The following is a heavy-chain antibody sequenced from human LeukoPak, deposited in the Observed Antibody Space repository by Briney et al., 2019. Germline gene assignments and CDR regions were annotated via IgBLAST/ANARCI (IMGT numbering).Heavy chain of an antibody. J-gene: IGHJ4*02. CDR2: INGDGSST. D-gene: IGHD3/OR15-3a*01. CDR3: ARDVRYGLNY. Sequence: GGSLRLSCATPGFTFSSTWMHWVRQAPGKGLVWVSHINGDGSSTTYADSVKGRFTMSRDNTKNTLYLQMNSLRAEDTAVYYCARDVRYGLNYWGQGTLVTVSS. CDR1: GFTFSSTW. V-gene: IGHV3-74*01.